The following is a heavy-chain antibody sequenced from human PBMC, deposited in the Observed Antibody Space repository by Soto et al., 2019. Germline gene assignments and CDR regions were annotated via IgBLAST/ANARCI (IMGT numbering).Heavy chain of an antibody. CDR3: ARTGWNYPLDY. CDR1: CGSVSSGSYY. Sequence: LSLTCTVSCGSVSSGSYYWSWIRQPPGKGLEWIGYIYYSGSTNYNPSLKSRVTISVDTSKKQFSLKLKSVTAADTAVYYCARTGWNYPLDYWGQGTLVTVSS. J-gene: IGHJ4*02. D-gene: IGHD1-7*01. V-gene: IGHV4-61*01. CDR2: IYYSGST.